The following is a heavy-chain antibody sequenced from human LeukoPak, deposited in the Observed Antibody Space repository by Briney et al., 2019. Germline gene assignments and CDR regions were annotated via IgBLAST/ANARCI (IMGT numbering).Heavy chain of an antibody. J-gene: IGHJ3*01. Sequence: GGSLRLSCEASGFSFSIYNMNWVRLAPGKGLEWVSSISGSSSQVWYADSVKGRFTSSRDNAKNSLYLQMSSLRVEDTAVYYCARDQYYSDNSGYPYDFWGQGKMVTVSS. CDR3: ARDQYYSDNSGYPYDF. CDR1: GFSFSIYN. CDR2: ISGSSSQV. D-gene: IGHD3-22*01. V-gene: IGHV3-21*01.